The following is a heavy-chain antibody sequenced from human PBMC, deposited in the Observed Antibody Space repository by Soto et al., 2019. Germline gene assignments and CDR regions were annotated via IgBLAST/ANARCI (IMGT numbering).Heavy chain of an antibody. D-gene: IGHD2-2*01. CDR3: ARNVVVPAPAAFDI. V-gene: IGHV4-39*01. J-gene: IGHJ3*02. CDR2: IYYSGNT. CDR1: GGSISSSSYY. Sequence: QLQLQESGPGLVKPSETLSLTCTVSGGSISSSSYYWGWIRQPPGKGLEWIGSIYYSGNTYYNPSLKSRVTISVDTSKNQFSLKLISVTAADTAVYYFARNVVVPAPAAFDIWGQGTMVTVSS.